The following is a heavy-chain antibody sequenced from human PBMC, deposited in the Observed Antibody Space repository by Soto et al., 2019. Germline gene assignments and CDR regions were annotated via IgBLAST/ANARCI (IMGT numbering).Heavy chain of an antibody. Sequence: GASVKVSCKASGYTFTSFDINWVRQASGQGLEWMGWINPNSGGTNYAQKFQGWVTMTRDTSISTAYMELSRLRSDDTAVYYCARDSGHCTNGVCYYMDVWGKGTTVTVSS. CDR1: GYTFTSFD. D-gene: IGHD2-8*01. CDR3: ARDSGHCTNGVCYYMDV. CDR2: INPNSGGT. V-gene: IGHV1-2*04. J-gene: IGHJ6*03.